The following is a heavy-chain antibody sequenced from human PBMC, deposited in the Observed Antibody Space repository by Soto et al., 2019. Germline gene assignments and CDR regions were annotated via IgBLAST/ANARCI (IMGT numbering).Heavy chain of an antibody. J-gene: IGHJ4*02. CDR1: GFTFSSYW. V-gene: IGHV3-7*05. D-gene: IGHD3-22*01. Sequence: GGSLRLSCAPSGFTFSSYWMSWVRQAPGKGLEWVANIKQDGSEKYYVDSVKGRFTISRDNAKNSLYLQMNSLRAEDTAVYYCARMNDPRLMIVVVSPHFDYWGQGTLVTVSS. CDR2: IKQDGSEK. CDR3: ARMNDPRLMIVVVSPHFDY.